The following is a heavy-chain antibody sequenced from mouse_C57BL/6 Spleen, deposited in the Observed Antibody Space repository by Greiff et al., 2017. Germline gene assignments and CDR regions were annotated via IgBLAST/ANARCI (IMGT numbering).Heavy chain of an antibody. D-gene: IGHD1-2*01. Sequence: ESGPGLVKPSQSLSLTCSVTGYSITSGYYWNWIRQFPGNKLEWMGYISYDGSNNYNPSLKNRISITRDTSKNQFFLKLNSVTTEDTATYYCAREALRRGDYYAMDYWGQGTSVTVSS. CDR3: AREALRRGDYYAMDY. CDR2: ISYDGSN. J-gene: IGHJ4*01. V-gene: IGHV3-6*01. CDR1: GYSITSGYY.